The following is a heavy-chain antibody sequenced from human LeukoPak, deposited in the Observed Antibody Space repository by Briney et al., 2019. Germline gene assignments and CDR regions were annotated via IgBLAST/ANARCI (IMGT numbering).Heavy chain of an antibody. V-gene: IGHV3-7*01. CDR3: AKDIQQQLVSGFGY. CDR1: GFSFSSYW. CDR2: IKQDGSER. D-gene: IGHD6-13*01. Sequence: GRSLRLSCAGSGFSFSSYWMSWVRQAPGKGLEWVANIKQDGSERYYADSAKGRFTISRDNSKNTLYLQMNSLRAEDTAVYYCAKDIQQQLVSGFGYWGQGTLVTVSS. J-gene: IGHJ4*02.